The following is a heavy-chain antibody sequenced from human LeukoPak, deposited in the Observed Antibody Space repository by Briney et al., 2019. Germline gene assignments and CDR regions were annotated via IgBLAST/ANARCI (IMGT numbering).Heavy chain of an antibody. CDR1: GFTFSSYA. D-gene: IGHD1-26*01. V-gene: IGHV3-23*01. CDR2: ISGSGGST. CDR3: AKDEASGSYFDY. Sequence: GGSLRLSCAASGFTFSSYAMSWVRQAPGKGLEWVLAISGSGGSTYYADSVKGRFTISRDNSKNTLYLQMNSLRAEDTAVYYCAKDEASGSYFDYWGQGTLVTVSS. J-gene: IGHJ4*02.